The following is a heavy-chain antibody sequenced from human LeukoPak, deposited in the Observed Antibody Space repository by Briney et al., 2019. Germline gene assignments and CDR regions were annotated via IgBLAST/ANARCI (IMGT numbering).Heavy chain of an antibody. J-gene: IGHJ3*02. CDR1: GFTFDDYA. V-gene: IGHV3-9*01. Sequence: PGGSLRLSCAASGFTFDDYAMHWVRQAPGKGLEWVSGISWNSGSIGYADSVKGRFTISRDNAKNSLYLQMNSLRAEDTALYYCAKDISRTRAFDIWGQGTMVTVSS. CDR2: ISWNSGSI. CDR3: AKDISRTRAFDI. D-gene: IGHD2-2*01.